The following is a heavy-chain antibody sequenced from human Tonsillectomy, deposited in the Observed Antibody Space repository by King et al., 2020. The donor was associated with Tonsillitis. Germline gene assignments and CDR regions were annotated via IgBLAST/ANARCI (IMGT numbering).Heavy chain of an antibody. CDR3: ARPAVRGIMSFGWYFDL. J-gene: IGHJ2*01. Sequence: QLQESGPGLVKPSETLSLTCTVSGGSISSSSYYWGCIRQPPGKGREWMGSIHYCGRTHYNPSLNSRVTISVDTSKNQFSLKLSSVTAADTAVYYCARPAVRGIMSFGWYFDLWGRGTLVTVSS. V-gene: IGHV4-39*01. CDR1: GGSISSSSYY. CDR2: IHYCGRT. D-gene: IGHD3-10*01.